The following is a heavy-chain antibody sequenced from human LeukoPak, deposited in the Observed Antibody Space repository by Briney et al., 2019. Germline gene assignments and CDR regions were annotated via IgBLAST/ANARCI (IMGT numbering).Heavy chain of an antibody. CDR1: GYTFTSYG. CDR3: ARVLQGVTPTYYFDY. D-gene: IGHD2-21*02. V-gene: IGHV1-18*01. J-gene: IGHJ4*02. Sequence: ASVKVSCKASGYTFTSYGISWVRQAPGQGLEWMGWISAYNGNTNYAQKLQGRVTMTTDTSTSTAYMELRSLRSDDTAVYYCARVLQGVTPTYYFDYWGQGTLVTVSS. CDR2: ISAYNGNT.